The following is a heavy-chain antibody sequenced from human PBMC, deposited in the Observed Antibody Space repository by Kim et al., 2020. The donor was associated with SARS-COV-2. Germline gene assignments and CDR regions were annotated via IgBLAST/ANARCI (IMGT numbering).Heavy chain of an antibody. V-gene: IGHV4-39*07. CDR3: ARVATVTTDFDY. CDR1: GGSISSSSYY. Sequence: SETLSLTCTVSGGSISSSSYYWGWIRQPPGKGLEWIGSIYYSGSTYYNPSLKSRVTISVDTSKNQFSLKLSSVTAADTAVYYCARVATVTTDFDYWGQGTLVTVSS. CDR2: IYYSGST. D-gene: IGHD4-17*01. J-gene: IGHJ4*02.